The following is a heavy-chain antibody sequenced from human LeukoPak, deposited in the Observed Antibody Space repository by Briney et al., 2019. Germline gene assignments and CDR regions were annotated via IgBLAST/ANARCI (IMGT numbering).Heavy chain of an antibody. CDR3: ARGAPAGDSSGYYYYYYYYGMDV. Sequence: GASVKVSCKASGGTFSSYAISWVRQAPGQGLEWMGGIIPIFGTANYAQKFQGRVTMTRDTSTSTVYMELSSLRSEDTAVYYCARGAPAGDSSGYYYYYYYYGMDVWGQGTTVTVSS. CDR2: IIPIFGTA. V-gene: IGHV1-69*05. CDR1: GGTFSSYA. D-gene: IGHD3-22*01. J-gene: IGHJ6*02.